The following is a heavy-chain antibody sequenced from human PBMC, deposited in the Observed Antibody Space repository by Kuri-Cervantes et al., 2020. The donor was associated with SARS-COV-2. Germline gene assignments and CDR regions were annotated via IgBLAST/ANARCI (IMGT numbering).Heavy chain of an antibody. J-gene: IGHJ1*01. CDR1: GFTLSTYA. Sequence: GESLKISCTASGFTLSTYAFSWVRQAPGKGLEWVSFISGTGFNTDYAASVKGRFTVSRDNSKNTLYLQMNSLRSEDTALYYCAKDDHSTYWYRDLGSLQHWGQGTLVTVSS. D-gene: IGHD4-11*01. V-gene: IGHV3-23*01. CDR2: ISGTGFNT. CDR3: AKDDHSTYWYRDLGSLQH.